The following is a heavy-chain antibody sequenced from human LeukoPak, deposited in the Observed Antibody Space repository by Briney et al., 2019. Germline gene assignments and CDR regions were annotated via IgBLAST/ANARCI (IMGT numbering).Heavy chain of an antibody. Sequence: AASVTVSCKASGGTFSSYAISWVRQAPGQGRGWMGGIIPIFGTANYAQKFQGRVTITADESTSTAYMELSSLRSEDTAVYYCARVLGLRQGYYYYGMDVWGQGTTVTVSS. CDR1: GGTFSSYA. CDR2: IIPIFGTA. J-gene: IGHJ6*02. V-gene: IGHV1-69*13. CDR3: ARVLGLRQGYYYYGMDV.